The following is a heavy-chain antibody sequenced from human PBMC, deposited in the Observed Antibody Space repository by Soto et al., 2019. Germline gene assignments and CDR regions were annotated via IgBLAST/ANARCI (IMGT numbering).Heavy chain of an antibody. D-gene: IGHD3-22*01. J-gene: IGHJ5*02. Sequence: QLQLQESGPGLVKPSETLSLTCTVSGGSISSSSYYWGWIRQPPGKGLEGIGSIYYSGSTYYNPSLKSRFTISVNTSKNQCALKIGSVTAADTAVYYCARGPSYYYDRRGYYYVPRWSWFDVWGQVTRVTGSS. V-gene: IGHV4-39*01. CDR2: IYYSGST. CDR3: ARGPSYYYDRRGYYYVPRWSWFDV. CDR1: GGSISSSSYY.